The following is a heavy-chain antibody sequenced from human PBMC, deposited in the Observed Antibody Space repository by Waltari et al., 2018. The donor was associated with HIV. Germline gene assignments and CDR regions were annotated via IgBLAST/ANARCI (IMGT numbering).Heavy chain of an antibody. D-gene: IGHD5-18*01. V-gene: IGHV3-74*01. J-gene: IGHJ4*02. CDR3: AKRHVSAGILDQ. Sequence: EVQLVESWGGLVQRGGTLRLSCVASGFSFCTYWMHWVRQGPGKGLVWVSRKNSDGSRIDYAVSVKGRFTISRDNTKNTLYLQMTSLRAEDTAVYFCAKRHVSAGILDQWGQGTLVTVSS. CDR1: GFSFCTYW. CDR2: KNSDGSRI.